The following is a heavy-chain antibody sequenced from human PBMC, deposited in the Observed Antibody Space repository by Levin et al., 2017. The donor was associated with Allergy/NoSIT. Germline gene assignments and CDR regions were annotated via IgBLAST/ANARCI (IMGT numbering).Heavy chain of an antibody. J-gene: IGHJ4*02. D-gene: IGHD6-19*01. V-gene: IGHV3-48*01. CDR1: GFTFNSFS. Sequence: GGSLRLSCAASGFTFNSFSMNWVRQAPGKGLEWVAYISSGSNTIYYADSVKGRFTISRDNAKNSLSLQISSLRAEDTAVYYCARDLWGASGPRLDYWGQGTLVTVSS. CDR3: ARDLWGASGPRLDY. CDR2: ISSGSNTI.